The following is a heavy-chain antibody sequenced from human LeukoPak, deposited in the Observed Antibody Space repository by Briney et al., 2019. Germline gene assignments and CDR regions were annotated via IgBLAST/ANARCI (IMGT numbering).Heavy chain of an antibody. CDR3: ARARVWSGHFYSYYMDV. D-gene: IGHD3-3*01. V-gene: IGHV3-23*01. J-gene: IGHJ6*03. Sequence: GGSLTLSCVASGFTFSSYAMTSVRQAPGKGLEWVSTIPCSASTTYYADSVKGRFTISRDNSKNTLSLQLNSLRAGDTAVYYCARARVWSGHFYSYYMDVWGRGTTVTVSS. CDR1: GFTFSSYA. CDR2: IPCSASTT.